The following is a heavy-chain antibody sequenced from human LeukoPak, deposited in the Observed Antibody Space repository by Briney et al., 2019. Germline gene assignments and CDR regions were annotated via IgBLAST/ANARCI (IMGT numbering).Heavy chain of an antibody. D-gene: IGHD3-22*01. Sequence: GGSLRLSCAASGFTFSSYWMSWVRQAPGKGLEWVSVIYSGGSTYYADSVKGRFTISRDNSKNTLYLQMNSLRAEDTAVYYCARDPRPRNYYDSSGYYLDYWGQGTLVTVSS. V-gene: IGHV3-66*01. J-gene: IGHJ4*02. CDR3: ARDPRPRNYYDSSGYYLDY. CDR1: GFTFSSYW. CDR2: IYSGGST.